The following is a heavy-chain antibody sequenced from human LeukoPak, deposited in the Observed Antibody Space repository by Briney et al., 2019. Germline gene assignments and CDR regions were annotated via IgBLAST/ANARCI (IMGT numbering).Heavy chain of an antibody. CDR3: ARTRSSNPFEI. CDR1: GGSFSGYY. CDR2: INHSGRT. Sequence: SETLSLTFAVYGGSFSGYYWSWIRQPPGKGLEWIGEINHSGRTNYNPSLKSRVTLSVDTSKNQFSLKLSTVTAADTAVYSWARTRSSNPFEIWGQGTMVTVSS. J-gene: IGHJ3*02. V-gene: IGHV4-34*01.